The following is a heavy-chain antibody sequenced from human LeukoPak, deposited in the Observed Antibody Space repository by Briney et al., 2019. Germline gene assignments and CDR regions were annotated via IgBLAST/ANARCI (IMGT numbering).Heavy chain of an antibody. D-gene: IGHD3-10*01. CDR1: GGSISSYY. J-gene: IGHJ3*02. CDR2: IYTSGST. Sequence: SETLSLTCTVSGGSISSYYWSWIRQPAGKGLEWIGRIYTSGSTNYNSSLKSRVTMSVDTSKNQFSLKLSSVTAADTAVYHCAREPRNYYGSGSYYIGDAFDIWGQGTMVTVSS. CDR3: AREPRNYYGSGSYYIGDAFDI. V-gene: IGHV4-4*07.